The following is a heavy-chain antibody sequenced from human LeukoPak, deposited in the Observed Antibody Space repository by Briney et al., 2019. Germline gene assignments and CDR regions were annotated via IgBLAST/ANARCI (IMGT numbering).Heavy chain of an antibody. CDR3: ARDQRVTGRPDIDY. Sequence: GRTLRLSCAASGFTFRNHWMHWVRQTSGKGLVWVSRISSDGSSKTYADSVKGRFTISRDNAKNTLYLQMNNLRAEDTAMYYCARDQRVTGRPDIDYWGQGTLVIVSS. CDR1: GFTFRNHW. V-gene: IGHV3-74*03. CDR2: ISSDGSSK. J-gene: IGHJ4*02. D-gene: IGHD6-6*01.